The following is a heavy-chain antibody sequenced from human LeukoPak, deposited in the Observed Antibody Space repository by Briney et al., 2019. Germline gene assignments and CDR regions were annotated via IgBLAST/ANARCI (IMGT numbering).Heavy chain of an antibody. CDR2: INHSGST. CDR1: GGSFSGYY. CDR3: ARRGGDWTPENWFDP. D-gene: IGHD2-21*02. J-gene: IGHJ5*02. Sequence: PSETLSLTCAVYGGSFSGYYWSWIRQPPGKGLEWIGEINHSGSTNYNPSLKSRVTISVDTSKNQFSLKLSSVTAADTAVYYCARRGGDWTPENWFDPWGQGTLVTVSS. V-gene: IGHV4-34*01.